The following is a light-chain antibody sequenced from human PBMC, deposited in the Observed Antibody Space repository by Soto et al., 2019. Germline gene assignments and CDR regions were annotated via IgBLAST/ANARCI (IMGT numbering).Light chain of an antibody. J-gene: IGKJ1*01. CDR2: KAS. CDR1: QTISSW. V-gene: IGKV1-5*03. Sequence: DIQMTQSPSTLSGSVGDRVTITCRASQTISSWLAWYQQKAGKAPKLLIYKASTLKSGVPSRFSGSGSVTEFTLTISSLQPDDFATYYCQHYNSYSEAFGQGTKVDIK. CDR3: QHYNSYSEA.